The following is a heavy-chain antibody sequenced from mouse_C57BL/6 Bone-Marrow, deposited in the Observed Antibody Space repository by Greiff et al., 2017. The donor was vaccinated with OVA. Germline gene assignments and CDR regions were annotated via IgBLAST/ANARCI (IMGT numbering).Heavy chain of an antibody. D-gene: IGHD3-1*01. CDR2: ISNGGGST. CDR3: ARHGARDYAMDY. CDR1: GFTFSDYY. J-gene: IGHJ4*01. V-gene: IGHV5-12*01. Sequence: EVNLVESGGGLVQPGGSLKLSCAASGFTFSDYYMYWVRQTPEKRLEWVAYISNGGGSTYYPDTVKGRFTISRDNAKNTLYLQMSRLKSEDTAMYYCARHGARDYAMDYWGQGTSVTVSS.